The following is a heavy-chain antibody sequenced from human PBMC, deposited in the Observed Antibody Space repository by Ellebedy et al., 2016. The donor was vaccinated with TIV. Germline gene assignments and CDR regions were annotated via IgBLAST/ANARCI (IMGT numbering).Heavy chain of an antibody. V-gene: IGHV5-51*01. CDR2: NYPADSQT. CDR3: ARLWSGTDDRFDY. D-gene: IGHD3-10*01. J-gene: IGHJ4*02. CDR1: GYRFSTYW. Sequence: PGGSLRLSCKASGYRFSTYWIGWVRQMPGKGLEWMGINYPADSQTKYSPSFQGQVTVSADKSISTAYLQWSSLEASDTAMYYCARLWSGTDDRFDYWGQGTLVTVSS.